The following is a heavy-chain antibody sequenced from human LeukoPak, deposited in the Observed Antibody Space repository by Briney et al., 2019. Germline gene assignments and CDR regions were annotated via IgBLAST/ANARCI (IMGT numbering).Heavy chain of an antibody. Sequence: PGGSLRLSCAASGFTFSGYSMNWVRQAPGKGLEWVSSISSSSSYIYYADSVKGRFTISRDNAKNSLYLQMNSLRAEDTAVYYCAKDPTDAETYYYGSGSHFDYWGQGTLVTVSS. V-gene: IGHV3-21*01. J-gene: IGHJ4*02. CDR2: ISSSSSYI. D-gene: IGHD3-10*01. CDR1: GFTFSGYS. CDR3: AKDPTDAETYYYGSGSHFDY.